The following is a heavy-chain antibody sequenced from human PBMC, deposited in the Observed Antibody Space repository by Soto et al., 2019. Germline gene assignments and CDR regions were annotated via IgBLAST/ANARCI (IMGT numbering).Heavy chain of an antibody. V-gene: IGHV3-33*01. CDR3: ARVQVPAAYYGMDF. Sequence: GGSLRLSCAASGFTMRAYGMHWVRQAPGKGLEWVASIWFDGNDKYYSDSVKGRFTISTDTSRNTLYLQMSGLRAEDTAVYYCARVQVPAAYYGMDFWGKGTTVTVYS. D-gene: IGHD2-2*01. J-gene: IGHJ6*04. CDR2: IWFDGNDK. CDR1: GFTMRAYG.